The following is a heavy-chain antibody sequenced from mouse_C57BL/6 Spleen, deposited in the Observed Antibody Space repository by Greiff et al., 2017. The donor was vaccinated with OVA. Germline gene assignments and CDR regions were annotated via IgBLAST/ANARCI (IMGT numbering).Heavy chain of an antibody. CDR3: ARLGYGSSYSYYFDY. CDR2: IYPGDGDT. D-gene: IGHD1-1*01. J-gene: IGHJ2*01. CDR1: GYAFSSSW. Sequence: QVQLQQSGPELVKPGASVKISCKASGYAFSSSWMNWVKQRPGKGLEWIGRIYPGDGDTNYNGKFKGKATLTADKSSSTAYMQLSSLTSEDSAVYFCARLGYGSSYSYYFDYWGQGTTLTVSS. V-gene: IGHV1-82*01.